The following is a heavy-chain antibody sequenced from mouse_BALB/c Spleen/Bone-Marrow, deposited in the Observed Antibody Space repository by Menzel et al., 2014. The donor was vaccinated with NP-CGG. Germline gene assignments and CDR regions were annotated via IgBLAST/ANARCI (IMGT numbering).Heavy chain of an antibody. CDR1: GYTFTDYN. CDR3: TRREYGNYGYAMDY. J-gene: IGHJ4*01. V-gene: IGHV1S29*02. Sequence: VQLQQSGPELVKPGASVKISCKASGYTFTDYNMHWVKQSHGKSLEWIGYIYPYNGGTGYNQKFKSKATLAVDNSSSTAYMGLRSLTSEDSAVYYCTRREYGNYGYAMDYWGQGTSATVSS. CDR2: IYPYNGGT. D-gene: IGHD2-10*02.